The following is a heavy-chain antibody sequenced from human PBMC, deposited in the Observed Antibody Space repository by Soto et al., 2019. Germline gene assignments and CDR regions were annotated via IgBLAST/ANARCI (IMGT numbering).Heavy chain of an antibody. CDR3: ARGSGSYYYYYCGMDV. CDR2: ISYDGSNK. D-gene: IGHD1-26*01. CDR1: GFTFSSYA. J-gene: IGHJ6*02. V-gene: IGHV3-30-3*01. Sequence: GGSLRLSCAASGFTFSSYAMHWVRQSPGKWLEWVAVISYDGSNKYYADSVKGRFTISRDNSKNTLYLQMNSLRAEDTAVYYCARGSGSYYYYYCGMDVWGQGXTVNVSS.